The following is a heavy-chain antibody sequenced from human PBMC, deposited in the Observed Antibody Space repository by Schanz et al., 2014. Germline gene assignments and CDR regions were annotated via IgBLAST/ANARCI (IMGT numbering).Heavy chain of an antibody. CDR2: ISGTTTYT. D-gene: IGHD2-15*01. Sequence: QVQLVESGGGLVKPGGSLRLSCAASGFTFSDYYMSWIRQAPGKGLEWVSYISGTTTYTNYADSVKGRFTISRDNSENTLYLQMNSLSADDTAVFYCAKGMGYCSGGTCYDYYYYGLDVWGQGTTGTVSS. J-gene: IGHJ6*02. CDR3: AKGMGYCSGGTCYDYYYYGLDV. V-gene: IGHV3-11*05. CDR1: GFTFSDYY.